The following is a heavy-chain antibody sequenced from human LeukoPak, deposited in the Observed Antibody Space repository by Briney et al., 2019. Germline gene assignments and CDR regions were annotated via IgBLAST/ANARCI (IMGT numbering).Heavy chain of an antibody. CDR3: ARLAIHPGVWVGRPYGHFDY. J-gene: IGHJ4*02. Sequence: PSETLSLTCTVSGGSISSSSYYWGWIRQPPGKGLEWIGSIYYSGSTYYNPSLKSRVTISVDTSKNQFSLKLSSVTAADTAVYYCARLAIHPGVWVGRPYGHFDYWGQGTLVTVSS. CDR2: IYYSGST. V-gene: IGHV4-39*01. CDR1: GGSISSSSYY. D-gene: IGHD2-21*01.